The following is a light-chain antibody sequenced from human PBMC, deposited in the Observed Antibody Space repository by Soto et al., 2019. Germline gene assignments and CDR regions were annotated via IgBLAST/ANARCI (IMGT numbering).Light chain of an antibody. CDR1: QSVSSN. CDR2: DAS. V-gene: IGKV3-15*01. CDR3: QQYNKWRT. J-gene: IGKJ1*01. Sequence: EIVITQCPATLSVSPGERATLSCRASQSVSSNLAWYQQKPGQAPRLLIYDASTRATGIPARTSGSVSGKEFTLTISSLQTEDFAVYYCQQYNKWRTFGKGTKV.